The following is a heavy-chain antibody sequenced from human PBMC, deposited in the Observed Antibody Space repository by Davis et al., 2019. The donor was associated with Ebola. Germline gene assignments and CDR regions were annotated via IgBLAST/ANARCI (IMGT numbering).Heavy chain of an antibody. CDR1: GGIFRSNA. J-gene: IGHJ6*02. CDR3: AGGRIAAAGTRYYYGMDV. D-gene: IGHD6-13*01. CDR2: IIAVFGTT. V-gene: IGHV1-69*13. Sequence: SVKVSCKASGGIFRSNAMSWVRQAPGQGLEWMGGIIAVFGTTHYAQKFQGRVIITADESTSTVYMELSSLTSEDTAVYYCAGGRIAAAGTRYYYGMDVWGQGTTVTVSS.